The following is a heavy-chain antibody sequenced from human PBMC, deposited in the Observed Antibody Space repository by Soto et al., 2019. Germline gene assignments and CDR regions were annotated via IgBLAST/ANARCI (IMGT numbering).Heavy chain of an antibody. J-gene: IGHJ3*02. D-gene: IGHD6-13*01. CDR3: ASGAIAAAGTSRAFDI. CDR1: GGSFSGYY. Sequence: SETLSLTCAVYGGSFSGYYWSWIRQPPGKGLEWIGEINHSGSTNYNPSLKSRVTISVDTSKNQFSPKLSSVTAADTAVYYCASGAIAAAGTSRAFDIWGQGTMVTVSS. CDR2: INHSGST. V-gene: IGHV4-34*01.